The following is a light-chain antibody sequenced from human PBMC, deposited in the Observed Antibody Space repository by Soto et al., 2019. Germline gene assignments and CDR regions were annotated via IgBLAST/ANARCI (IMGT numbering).Light chain of an antibody. CDR3: GQSYGXHPT. J-gene: IGKJ1*01. Sequence: DIQMTQSPSSRSASVGDRVTITCLASQDIDIYLHWYQQKPGTSPKLLIYAASNLPGGVPSRFSGSGFGTDFTVAISSLQLQDFATYYSGQSYGXHPTCGQGTKV. V-gene: IGKV1-39*01. CDR1: QDIDIY. CDR2: AAS.